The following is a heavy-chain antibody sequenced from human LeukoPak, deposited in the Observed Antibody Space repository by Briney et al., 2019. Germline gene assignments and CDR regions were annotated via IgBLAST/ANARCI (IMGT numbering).Heavy chain of an antibody. J-gene: IGHJ4*02. V-gene: IGHV5-10-1*01. CDR2: IDPSDAYT. D-gene: IGHD6-13*01. CDR3: ARHEGYSSSAEVY. CDR1: GYSFTSYW. Sequence: GGSLKISCKGSGYSFTSYWISWVRQMPGKGLEWMWRIDPSDAYTNYSPSFQGHVTTSSDKSIKTAYLQWSSLKASDTAMYYCARHEGYSSSAEVYWGQGTLVTVSS.